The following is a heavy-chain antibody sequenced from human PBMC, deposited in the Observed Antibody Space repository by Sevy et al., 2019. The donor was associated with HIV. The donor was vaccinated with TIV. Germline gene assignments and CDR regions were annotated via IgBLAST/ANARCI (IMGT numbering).Heavy chain of an antibody. D-gene: IGHD2-8*02. CDR1: GFTFNSYA. J-gene: IGHJ6*02. CDR3: AKDRCTGDVCENYYYALDI. CDR2: ISKDGRTK. V-gene: IGHV3-30*18. Sequence: GRSLRLSCAASGFTFNSYAMHWVRQAPGKGLEWVAVISKDGRTKYYAESVKGRFTISRDNSKNTLNPQMNSLRAEDTAVFYCAKDRCTGDVCENYYYALDIWGQGTTVTVSS.